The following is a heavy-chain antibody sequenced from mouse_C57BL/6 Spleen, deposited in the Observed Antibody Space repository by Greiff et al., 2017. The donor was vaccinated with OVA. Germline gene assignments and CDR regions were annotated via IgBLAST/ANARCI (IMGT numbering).Heavy chain of an antibody. D-gene: IGHD1-1*01. CDR2: INPSSGYT. CDR1: GYTFTSYT. J-gene: IGHJ2*01. CDR3: ARITTVVATDY. Sequence: QVQLQQSGAELARPGASVKMSCQASGYTFTSYTMHWVKQRPGQGLEWIGYINPSSGYTKYNQKFKDKATLTADKSSSTAYMQLSSLTSEDPAVDYCARITTVVATDYWGQGTTLTVSS. V-gene: IGHV1-4*01.